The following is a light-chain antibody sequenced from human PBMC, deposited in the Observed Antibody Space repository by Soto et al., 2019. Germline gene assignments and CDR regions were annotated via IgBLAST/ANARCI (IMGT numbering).Light chain of an antibody. V-gene: IGKV1-5*01. Sequence: LQVTQSPSALSASAGARVAITCRASQSVSTWLAWYQQRPGKPPKLLIYDASSLQSGVPSKFSGSGSGTEFTLTISSLQPDDFATYYCQHYYSYSEAFGQGTKVDIK. CDR2: DAS. CDR1: QSVSTW. CDR3: QHYYSYSEA. J-gene: IGKJ1*01.